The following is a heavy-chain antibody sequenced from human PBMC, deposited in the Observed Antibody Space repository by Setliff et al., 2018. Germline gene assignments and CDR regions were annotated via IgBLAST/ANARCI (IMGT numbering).Heavy chain of an antibody. CDR3: ARERSYDGLNYYGMDV. V-gene: IGHV1-18*01. D-gene: IGHD1-26*01. CDR2: ISAYNGNT. J-gene: IGHJ6*01. Sequence: ASVKVSCKASGYTFTSYGISWVRQAPGQGLEWMGWISAYNGNTNYAQKLQGKITMTTDTSTSTAYLELRSVRFDDTAVYYCARERSYDGLNYYGMDVWGQGTTVTVSS. CDR1: GYTFTSYG.